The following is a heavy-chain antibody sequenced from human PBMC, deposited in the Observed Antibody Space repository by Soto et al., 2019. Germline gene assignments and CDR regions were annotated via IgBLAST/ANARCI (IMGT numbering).Heavy chain of an antibody. D-gene: IGHD6-13*01. J-gene: IGHJ4*02. CDR2: MGSSSSTI. CDR1: GFSFSAYR. Sequence: EVQLVESGGGLVQPGGSLRLSCAASGFSFSAYRMNWVRQAPGKGLEWVAYMGSSSSTIYYADSVKGRFTISRDNARNSLYLQMNSLRDEHTAVDYCARDPFSSSWHEGDSWGQGTLVTVSS. V-gene: IGHV3-48*02. CDR3: ARDPFSSSWHEGDS.